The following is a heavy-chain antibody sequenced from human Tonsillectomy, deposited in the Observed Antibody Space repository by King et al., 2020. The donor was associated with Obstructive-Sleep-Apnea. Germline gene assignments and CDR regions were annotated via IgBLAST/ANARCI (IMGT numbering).Heavy chain of an antibody. CDR1: GFTFSSYS. V-gene: IGHV3-21*01. D-gene: IGHD6-13*01. CDR3: ARGPYSSSLATWFDP. J-gene: IGHJ5*02. CDR2: ISSSSSYI. Sequence: VQLVESGGGLVKPGGSLRLSCAASGFTFSSYSMNGVRQAPGKGLEWVSSISSSSSYIYYADSVKGRFTISRDNAKNSLYLQMNSLRAEDTAVYYCARGPYSSSLATWFDPWGQGTLVTVSS.